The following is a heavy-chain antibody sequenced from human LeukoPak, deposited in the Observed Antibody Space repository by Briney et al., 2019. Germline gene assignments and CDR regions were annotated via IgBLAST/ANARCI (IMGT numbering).Heavy chain of an antibody. J-gene: IGHJ4*02. V-gene: IGHV1-2*02. Sequence: ASVKVSCKASGYTFTGYYMHWVRQAPGQGLEWMGWINPNSGGTNYAQKFQGRVTMTRGTSISTAYMELSRLRSDDTAVYYCARDLGDIVVVVAATLNYWGQGTLVTVSS. CDR3: ARDLGDIVVVVAATLNY. D-gene: IGHD2-15*01. CDR2: INPNSGGT. CDR1: GYTFTGYY.